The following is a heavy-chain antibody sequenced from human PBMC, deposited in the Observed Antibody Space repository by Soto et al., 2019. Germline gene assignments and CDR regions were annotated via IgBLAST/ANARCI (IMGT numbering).Heavy chain of an antibody. V-gene: IGHV3-33*01. D-gene: IGHD4-4*01. Sequence: GGSLRLSCAVSGFTFSGYGMHWVRQAPGKGLEWVAVIWFDGSNKNYADSVKGRFTISRDDSKNTLYLQMNSLRAEDTAVYYCTRDRDSRRGWDYFDHWGQGTLVTVSS. CDR1: GFTFSGYG. J-gene: IGHJ4*02. CDR3: TRDRDSRRGWDYFDH. CDR2: IWFDGSNK.